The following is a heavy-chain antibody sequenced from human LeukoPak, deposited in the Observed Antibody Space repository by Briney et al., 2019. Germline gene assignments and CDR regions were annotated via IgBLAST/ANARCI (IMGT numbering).Heavy chain of an antibody. CDR2: ISSSSTI. CDR1: GFTFSSYS. CDR3: ARDSYQDYYGRFDP. D-gene: IGHD3-10*01. Sequence: GGSLRLSCAASGFTFSSYSMNWVRQAPGKGLEWVSYISSSSTIYYADSVKGRFTISRDNAKNSLYLQMNSLRAEDTAMYYCARDSYQDYYGRFDPWGQGTLVIVSS. J-gene: IGHJ5*02. V-gene: IGHV3-48*01.